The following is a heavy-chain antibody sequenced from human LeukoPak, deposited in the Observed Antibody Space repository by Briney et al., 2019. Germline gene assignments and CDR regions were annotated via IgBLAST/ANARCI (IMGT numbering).Heavy chain of an antibody. V-gene: IGHV3-20*01. CDR2: INWNGGST. J-gene: IGHJ4*02. CDR3: ARVAPTTVTTFPYYDH. Sequence: GGSLRLSCAASGFTFDDYGMSWVRQAPGKGLEWVSGINWNGGSTGYADSVKGRFTISRDNAKNSLYLQMNSLRAEDTALYHCARVAPTTVTTFPYYDHWGQGTLVTVSS. CDR1: GFTFDDYG. D-gene: IGHD4-17*01.